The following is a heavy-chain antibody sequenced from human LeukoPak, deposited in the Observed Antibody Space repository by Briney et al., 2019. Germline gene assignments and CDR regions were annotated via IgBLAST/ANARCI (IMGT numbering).Heavy chain of an antibody. CDR2: INHSGST. Sequence: SETLSLTCAVYGGSFSGYYWSWIRQPPGKGLEWIGEINHSGSTNYNPSLKSQVTISVDTSKNQFSLKLSSVTAADTAVYYCARGGGTGYYDILTGYYSLWGQGTLVTVSS. CDR1: GGSFSGYY. D-gene: IGHD3-9*01. CDR3: ARGGGTGYYDILTGYYSL. J-gene: IGHJ4*02. V-gene: IGHV4-34*01.